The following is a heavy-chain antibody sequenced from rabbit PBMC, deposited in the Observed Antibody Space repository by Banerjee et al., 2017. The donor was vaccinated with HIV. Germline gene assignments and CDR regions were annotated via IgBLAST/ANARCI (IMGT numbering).Heavy chain of an antibody. Sequence: EESGGGLVQPEGSLTLTCTASGFSFSSSYFMCWVRQAPGKGPEWIACIYNGDGSTYYASWVNGRFTISRSISLNTVTLQMSSLTAADTATYFCARGADDTAAFDYSTLWGQGTLVTVS. CDR1: GFSFSSSYF. CDR3: ARGADDTAAFDYSTL. V-gene: IGHV1S47*01. CDR2: IYNGDGST. J-gene: IGHJ3*01. D-gene: IGHD8-1*01.